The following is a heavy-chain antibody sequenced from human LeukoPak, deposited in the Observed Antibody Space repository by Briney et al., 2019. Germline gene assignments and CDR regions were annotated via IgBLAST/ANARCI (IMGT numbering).Heavy chain of an antibody. CDR2: IIPIFGTA. Sequence: SVKVFCKASGGTFSSYAISWVRQAPGQGLEWMGGIIPIFGTADYAQKFQGRVTTTADESTSTAYMELSSLRSEDTAVYYCAGSRQGDYDILTGYTNWGQGTLVTVSS. V-gene: IGHV1-69*13. D-gene: IGHD3-9*01. J-gene: IGHJ4*02. CDR1: GGTFSSYA. CDR3: AGSRQGDYDILTGYTN.